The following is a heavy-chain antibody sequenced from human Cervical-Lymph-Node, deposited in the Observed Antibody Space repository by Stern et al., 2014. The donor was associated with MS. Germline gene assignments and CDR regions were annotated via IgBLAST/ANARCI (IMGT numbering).Heavy chain of an antibody. CDR1: GFCFSTYT. D-gene: IGHD3-10*01. CDR3: ATLANPGSP. J-gene: IGHJ5*02. CDR2: VVGSGTNT. V-gene: IGHV3-23*04. Sequence: EVQLVESGGGLVQPGGSLRLTCAASGFCFSTYTMNWVRQAPGQVLEWVSGVVGSGTNTYYADSVKGRFTISRDKSKNTLYLQMNSLRVEDTAVYFCATLANPGSPWGQGTLVTVSS.